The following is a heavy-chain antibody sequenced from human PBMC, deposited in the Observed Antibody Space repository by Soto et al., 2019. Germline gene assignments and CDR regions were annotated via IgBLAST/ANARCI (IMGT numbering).Heavy chain of an antibody. D-gene: IGHD2-2*02. J-gene: IGHJ5*02. CDR2: IHYSGST. CDR1: GGSVGSCIYN. V-gene: IGHV4-39*01. Sequence: PSETLSLTCVVSGGSVGSCIYNWGWIRQPPGKGLECIGNIHYSGSTYYTPSLKSRVTISVDTSKNQFSLKLSSVTAADTAVYYCARQVPAAIRLGWFDPWGQGTLVTVS. CDR3: ARQVPAAIRLGWFDP.